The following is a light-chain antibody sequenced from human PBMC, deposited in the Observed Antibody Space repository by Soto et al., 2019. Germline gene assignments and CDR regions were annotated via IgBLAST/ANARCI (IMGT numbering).Light chain of an antibody. V-gene: IGLV1-40*01. J-gene: IGLJ1*01. Sequence: QLVLTQPPSVSGAPGQTGTISCTGSSANIGAGFYVHWYQQLPGTAPKLLIYGNINRPSGVPDRFSASKSGTSASMAIIGIQAEDEADYYCQSYDSSLTGHYVFGTGTKVTVL. CDR1: SANIGAGFY. CDR2: GNI. CDR3: QSYDSSLTGHYV.